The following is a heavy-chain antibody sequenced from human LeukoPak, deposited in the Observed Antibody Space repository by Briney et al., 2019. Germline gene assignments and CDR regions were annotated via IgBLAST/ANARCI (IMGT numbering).Heavy chain of an antibody. CDR2: VNQDGSKQ. CDR3: ARDLSRVGAIPGY. V-gene: IGHV3-7*01. Sequence: GGSLRLSCTASGFTLRSYWMRWVREAAGKGREWVANVNQDGSKQYYADSVKGRFTTSRDNAKNSLYLQMNSLRAEDTAVYYCARDLSRVGAIPGYWGQGTLVTVSS. D-gene: IGHD1-26*01. J-gene: IGHJ4*02. CDR1: GFTLRSYW.